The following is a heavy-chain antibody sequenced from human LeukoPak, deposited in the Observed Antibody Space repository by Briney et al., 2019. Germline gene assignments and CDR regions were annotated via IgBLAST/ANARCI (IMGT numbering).Heavy chain of an antibody. CDR2: IYYSGST. V-gene: IGHV4-39*01. CDR3: ARHSSSWYYFDY. D-gene: IGHD6-13*01. J-gene: IGHJ4*02. Sequence: KSGGSLRLSCAASGFTFSDYYMSWIRQPPGKGLEWIGSIYYSGSTYYNPSLKSRVTISVDTSKNQFSLKLNSVTAADTAVYYCARHSSSWYYFDYWGQGTLVTVSS. CDR1: GFTFSDYY.